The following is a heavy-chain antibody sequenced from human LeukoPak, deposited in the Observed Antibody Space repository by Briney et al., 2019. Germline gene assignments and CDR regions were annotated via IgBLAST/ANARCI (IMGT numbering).Heavy chain of an antibody. CDR2: INPNSGGT. CDR3: AREGVDGYNSLSDY. D-gene: IGHD5-24*01. V-gene: IGHV1-2*02. J-gene: IGHJ4*02. CDR1: GYTFTGYY. Sequence: ASVKVSCKASGYTFTGYYMHWVRQAPGQGLEWMGWINPNSGGTNYAQKFQGRVTMTRDTSISTAYMELSRLRSDDTAVYYCAREGVDGYNSLSDYWGQGTLVTVSS.